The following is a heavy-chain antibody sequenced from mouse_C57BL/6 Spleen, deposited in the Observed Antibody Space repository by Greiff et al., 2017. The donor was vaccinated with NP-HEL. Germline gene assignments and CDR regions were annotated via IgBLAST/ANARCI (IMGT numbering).Heavy chain of an antibody. CDR2: INPSNGGT. CDR3: ARCYYGDD. J-gene: IGHJ2*01. Sequence: QVQLQQPGTELVKPGASVKLSCKASGYTFSSYWMHWVKQRPGQGVEWSGNINPSNGGTNYNEKFKSKATLTEAKSSSIDNMQLSSLASEDSAVYYCARCYYGDDWGKGTTLTVSS. D-gene: IGHD1-1*01. CDR1: GYTFSSYW. V-gene: IGHV1-53*01.